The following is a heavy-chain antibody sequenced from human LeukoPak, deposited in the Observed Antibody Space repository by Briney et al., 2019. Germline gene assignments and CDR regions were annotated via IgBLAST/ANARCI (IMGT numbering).Heavy chain of an antibody. Sequence: SETLSLTCTVSGGSISSYYWSWIRQPPGKGLEWIGSIYYSGSTYYNPSLKSRVTISVDTSKNQFSLKLSSVTAADTAVYYCARGGAYSLVDYWGQGTLVTVSS. CDR3: ARGGAYSLVDY. J-gene: IGHJ4*02. D-gene: IGHD1-26*01. CDR2: IYYSGST. V-gene: IGHV4-59*12. CDR1: GGSISSYY.